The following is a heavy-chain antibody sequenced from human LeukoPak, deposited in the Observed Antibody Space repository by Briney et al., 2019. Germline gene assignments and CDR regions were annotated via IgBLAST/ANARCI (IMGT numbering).Heavy chain of an antibody. CDR2: ISSSGSTI. D-gene: IGHD4-23*01. Sequence: GGSLRLSYAASGFTFSSYEMNWVRQAPGKGLEWVSHISSSGSTIYYTDSVKGRFTISRDNSKNLLYLQMNSLRAEDTAIYYCARTVARIGYWGQGTQVIVSS. CDR1: GFTFSSYE. V-gene: IGHV3-48*03. J-gene: IGHJ4*02. CDR3: ARTVARIGY.